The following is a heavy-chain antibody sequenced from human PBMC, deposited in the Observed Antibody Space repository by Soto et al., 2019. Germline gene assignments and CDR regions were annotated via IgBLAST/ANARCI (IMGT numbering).Heavy chain of an antibody. V-gene: IGHV4-34*01. CDR1: GGSFSAYY. CDR2: INHSGGT. J-gene: IGHJ6*02. Sequence: PSETLSLTCAVYGGSFSAYYWSWIRQPPGKGLEWIGEINHSGGTSYNPSLKSRVTISVDTSKSQFSLKLSAVTAADTAVYYCARGRGSGSSFYYYGMDVWGQGTTVTVSS. D-gene: IGHD3-10*01. CDR3: ARGRGSGSSFYYYGMDV.